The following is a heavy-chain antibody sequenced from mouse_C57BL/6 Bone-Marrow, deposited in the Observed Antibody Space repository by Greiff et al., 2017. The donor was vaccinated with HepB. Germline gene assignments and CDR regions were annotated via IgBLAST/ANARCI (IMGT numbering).Heavy chain of an antibody. CDR3: TTGAGTRDFDY. V-gene: IGHV14-4*01. Sequence: EVQGVESGAELVRPGASVKLSCTASGFNIKDDYMHWVKQRPEQGLEWIGWIDPENGDTEYASKFQGKATITADTSSNTAYLQLSSLTSEDTAVYYCTTGAGTRDFDYWGQGTTLTVSS. CDR2: IDPENGDT. D-gene: IGHD4-1*01. CDR1: GFNIKDDY. J-gene: IGHJ2*01.